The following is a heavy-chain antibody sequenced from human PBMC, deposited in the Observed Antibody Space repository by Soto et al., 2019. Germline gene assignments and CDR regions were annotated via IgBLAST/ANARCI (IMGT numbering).Heavy chain of an antibody. CDR2: TYRDDDN. V-gene: IGHV2-5*02. CDR3: AHTVARGVYWETFDY. Sequence: QITLKESGPTLVKPTQTLTLTCTVSGFSLTTNGVGVGWFRQPPGKALEWLALTYRDDDNRYRPSLQSRITVTRDSTRKQVVLIVTNMDPADTSTYYCAHTVARGVYWETFDYWGQGTLVTVSS. D-gene: IGHD3-10*01. CDR1: GFSLTTNGVG. J-gene: IGHJ4*02.